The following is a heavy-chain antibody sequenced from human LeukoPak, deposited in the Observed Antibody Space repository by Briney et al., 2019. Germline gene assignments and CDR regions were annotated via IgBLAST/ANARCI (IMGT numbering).Heavy chain of an antibody. V-gene: IGHV3-23*01. Sequence: PGGSLRLSCAASGFAFSSHAMSWVRQAPGEGLEWVSAISGGGETTWYADSVKGRFTMSRDNSRSMLHLQMNSLRAEDTAVYYCAKDTIGFYQPYDYWGQGTLVTVSS. J-gene: IGHJ4*02. CDR3: AKDTIGFYQPYDY. CDR1: GFAFSSHA. D-gene: IGHD2-2*01. CDR2: ISGGGETT.